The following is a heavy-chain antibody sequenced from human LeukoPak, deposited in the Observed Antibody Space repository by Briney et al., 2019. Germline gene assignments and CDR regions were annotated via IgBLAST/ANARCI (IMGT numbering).Heavy chain of an antibody. D-gene: IGHD6-19*01. J-gene: IGHJ4*02. CDR1: GYPFTGYY. CDR2: INPNSGGT. Sequence: ASVKVSCKASGYPFTGYYMHWVRQAPGQGLEWMGWINPNSGGTNYAQKFQGRVTMTRDTSISTAYMELSRLRSDDTAVYYCARVPISSGWSSGQSYYFDYWGQGTLVTVSS. CDR3: ARVPISSGWSSGQSYYFDY. V-gene: IGHV1-2*02.